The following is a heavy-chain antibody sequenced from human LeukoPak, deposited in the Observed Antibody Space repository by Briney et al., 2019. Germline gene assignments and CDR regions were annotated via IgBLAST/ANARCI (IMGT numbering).Heavy chain of an antibody. CDR1: GGSFSGYY. CDR2: INHSGST. J-gene: IGHJ4*02. D-gene: IGHD3-3*02. CDR3: ARHSHFWSGYRPPYYFDY. Sequence: PSETLSLTCAVYGGSFSGYYWSWIRQPPGKGLEWIGEINHSGSTNYNPSLKSRVTISVDTSKNQFSLKLSSVTAADTAVYYCARHSHFWSGYRPPYYFDYWGQGTLVTVSS. V-gene: IGHV4-34*01.